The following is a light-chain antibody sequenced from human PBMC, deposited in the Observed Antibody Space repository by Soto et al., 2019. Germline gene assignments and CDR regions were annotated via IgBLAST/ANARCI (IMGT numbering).Light chain of an antibody. CDR3: EQRYSTPQFT. CDR1: QSISTY. Sequence: DIQMTQSPSSLSASVGDRVTITCRASQSISTYLSWYQQKPGNAPNLLIYKASSLEGGVPSRFSGSGSGTEFTLTISSLQPEDCATYYCEQRYSTPQFTFGGGTKVEIK. CDR2: KAS. V-gene: IGKV1-39*01. J-gene: IGKJ4*01.